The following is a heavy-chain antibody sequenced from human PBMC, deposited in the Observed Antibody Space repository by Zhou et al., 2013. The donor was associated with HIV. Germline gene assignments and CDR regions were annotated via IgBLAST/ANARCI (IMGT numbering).Heavy chain of an antibody. J-gene: IGHJ6*02. D-gene: IGHD3-10*01. CDR1: GYTFTKNS. Sequence: QVQLVQSEAEVKKPGASVKVSCKTSGYTFTKNSFHWVRQGPGQGLEWLGWINPNSGDTLYAQKFRGRITLTTDTSINTAYMELSSLRSEDTAVYYCARVPAGVRGGYYYYYYGMDVWGQGTTVTVSS. V-gene: IGHV1-2*02. CDR3: ARVPAGVRGGYYYYYYGMDV. CDR2: INPNSGDT.